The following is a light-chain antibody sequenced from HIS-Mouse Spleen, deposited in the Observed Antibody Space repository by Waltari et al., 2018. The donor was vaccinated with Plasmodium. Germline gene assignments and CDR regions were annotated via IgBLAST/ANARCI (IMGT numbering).Light chain of an antibody. J-gene: IGLJ2*01. Sequence: QSVLTQPPSASGSPGQSVTISCTGTSSDVGGYNYVSWYQQHPGKAPKLMIYEVSKRPAGCPDRFPGSKSGTTASLTVAGLQAEDEADYYCSSYAGSNNLVFGGGTKLTVL. CDR2: EVS. CDR3: SSYAGSNNLV. V-gene: IGLV2-8*01. CDR1: SSDVGGYNY.